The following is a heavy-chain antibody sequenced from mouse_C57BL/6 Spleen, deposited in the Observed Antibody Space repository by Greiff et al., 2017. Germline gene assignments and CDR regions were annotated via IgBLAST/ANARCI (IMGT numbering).Heavy chain of an antibody. Sequence: VQLQQSGPELVKPGASVKISCKASGYAFSGSWMNWVKQRAGKGLEWIGRIYPGDGDTNYNGKFKGKATWTADKSSSTAYMQLSSLASEDSAVYCGARTFAYWGQGTLVTVSA. CDR1: GYAFSGSW. V-gene: IGHV1-82*01. J-gene: IGHJ3*01. CDR2: IYPGDGDT. CDR3: ARTFAY.